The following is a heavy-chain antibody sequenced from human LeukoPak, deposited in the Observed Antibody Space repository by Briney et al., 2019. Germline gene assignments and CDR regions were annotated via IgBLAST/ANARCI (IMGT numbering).Heavy chain of an antibody. CDR2: INPNSGGT. Sequence: GASVKVSCKASGYTFSDYYIHWVRQAPGQGLEWMGWINPNSGGTNYAQKFQGRVTMTRDTSIITAYMELSRLRSDDTAVYFCARGYYDSSDYEYFQHWGQGTLVTVSS. D-gene: IGHD3-22*01. J-gene: IGHJ1*01. CDR1: GYTFSDYY. CDR3: ARGYYDSSDYEYFQH. V-gene: IGHV1-2*02.